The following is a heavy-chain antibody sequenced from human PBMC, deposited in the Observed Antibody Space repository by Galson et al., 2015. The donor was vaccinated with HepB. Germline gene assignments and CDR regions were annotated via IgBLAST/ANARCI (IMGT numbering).Heavy chain of an antibody. CDR1: GYSFTNYC. J-gene: IGHJ5*02. Sequence: SVKVSCKASGYSFTNYCMHWVRQAPGQGLEWMGKINPGGGSTSYAQKLQGRVTMTRDTSTSTVYMELSSLRSEDTAVYYCASRSSSSGSYLSWGQGTLVTVSS. CDR2: INPGGGST. V-gene: IGHV1-46*04. D-gene: IGHD1-26*01. CDR3: ASRSSSSGSYLS.